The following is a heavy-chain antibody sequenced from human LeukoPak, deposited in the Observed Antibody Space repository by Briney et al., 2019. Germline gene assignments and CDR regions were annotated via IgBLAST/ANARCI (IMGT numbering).Heavy chain of an antibody. J-gene: IGHJ4*02. D-gene: IGHD3-22*01. CDR3: ARHSREASIYYPALFDY. V-gene: IGHV4-59*08. Sequence: PSETLSLTCTVSGGSISTYFWSWIRLPPGKGLGWIGYVSYSGITNYSPSLKSRVTISLDTSRNQFSLILGSVTAADTAVYYCARHSREASIYYPALFDYWGQGALVTVSS. CDR1: GGSISTYF. CDR2: VSYSGIT.